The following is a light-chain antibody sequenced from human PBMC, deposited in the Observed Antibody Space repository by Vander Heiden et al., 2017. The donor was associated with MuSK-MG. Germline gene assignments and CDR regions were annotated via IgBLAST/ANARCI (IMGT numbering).Light chain of an antibody. J-gene: IGKJ1*01. CDR1: QSVSSN. CDR2: GAS. Sequence: EIVMTQSPATLSVSPGERATLSCRASQSVSSNLACYQPKPCQAPRLLIYGASTRATGIPARFSGSGSGTEFTLTISRLQSEDFAVFYCQQYNNWPRTFGQGTKVEIK. CDR3: QQYNNWPRT. V-gene: IGKV3-15*01.